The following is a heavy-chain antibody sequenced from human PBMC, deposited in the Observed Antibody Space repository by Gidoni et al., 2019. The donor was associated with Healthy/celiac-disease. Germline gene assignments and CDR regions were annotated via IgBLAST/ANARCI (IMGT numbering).Heavy chain of an antibody. Sequence: QVQLQESGPGLVKPSETLSLTCTVSGGSISSYYWSWIRPPPGKGLEWIGYVYYSGSTNYNPSLKSRVTISVDTSKNQFSLKLSSVTAADTAVYYCAGLSLYHYDSSGYYFPDAFDIWGQGTMVTVSS. D-gene: IGHD3-22*01. V-gene: IGHV4-59*08. CDR1: GGSISSYY. J-gene: IGHJ3*02. CDR3: AGLSLYHYDSSGYYFPDAFDI. CDR2: VYYSGST.